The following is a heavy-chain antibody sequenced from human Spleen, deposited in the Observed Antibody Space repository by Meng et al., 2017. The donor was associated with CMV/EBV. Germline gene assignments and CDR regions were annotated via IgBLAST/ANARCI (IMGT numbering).Heavy chain of an antibody. D-gene: IGHD4-17*01. Sequence: SETLSLTCTVSGGSISSYYWSWIRQPPGKGLEWIGYIHYSGSTNYNPSLKSRVTISVDTSKNQFSLKLSSVTAADTAVYYCTTLYGDSISWGQGTLVTVSS. V-gene: IGHV4-59*01. CDR3: TTLYGDSIS. J-gene: IGHJ4*02. CDR1: GGSISSYY. CDR2: IHYSGST.